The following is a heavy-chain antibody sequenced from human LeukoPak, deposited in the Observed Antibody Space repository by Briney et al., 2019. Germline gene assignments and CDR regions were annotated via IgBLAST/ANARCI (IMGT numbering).Heavy chain of an antibody. CDR1: GFTFSSYW. CDR2: IKQDGSEK. J-gene: IGHJ4*02. CDR3: ARDLYTPSTVVVPAGVDY. V-gene: IGHV3-7*01. Sequence: GGSLRLPCAASGFTFSSYWMSWVRQAPGKGLEWVANIKQDGSEKYYVDSVKGRFTISRDDAKNSLYLQMNSLRAEDTAVYYCARDLYTPSTVVVPAGVDYWGQGTLVTVSS. D-gene: IGHD2-2*01.